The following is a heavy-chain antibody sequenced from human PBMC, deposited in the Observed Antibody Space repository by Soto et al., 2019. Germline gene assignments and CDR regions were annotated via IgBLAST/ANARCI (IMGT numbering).Heavy chain of an antibody. D-gene: IGHD3-16*02. CDR2: IIPIFDTP. CDR3: ARSIGSGGVIGGFDY. V-gene: IGHV1-69*01. Sequence: QVQLVQSGAEVRKPGYAVRVSCKASGGTFNMYAMNWVRQAPGQGLEWMAGIIPIFDTPSYSQQFQGRVTITVDAATSTAYMELSSLRSEDTAIYYCARSIGSGGVIGGFDYWGQGTLVTVAS. J-gene: IGHJ4*02. CDR1: GGTFNMYA.